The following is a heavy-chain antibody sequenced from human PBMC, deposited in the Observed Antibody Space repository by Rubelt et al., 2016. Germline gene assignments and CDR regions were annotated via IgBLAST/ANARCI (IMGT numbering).Heavy chain of an antibody. D-gene: IGHD3-16*01. J-gene: IGHJ3*02. CDR2: IIPILGIA. CDR3: ASGGSGLGDAFDI. Sequence: QVQLVQSGAEVKKPGSSVKVSCKASGGTFSSYAISWVRQAPGQGLEWMGRIIPILGIANYAQKFQGRVTITADKSTSTAYMELSSLRSEDTAVYYCASGGSGLGDAFDIWGQGTMVTVSS. V-gene: IGHV1-69*09. CDR1: GGTFSSYA.